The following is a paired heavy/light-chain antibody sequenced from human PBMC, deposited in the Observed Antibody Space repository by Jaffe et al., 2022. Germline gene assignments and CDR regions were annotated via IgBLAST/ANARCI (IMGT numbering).Heavy chain of an antibody. V-gene: IGHV1-69*05. CDR2: IIPIFGTA. J-gene: IGHJ5*02. CDR3: ASLDNYDILTGYDNWFDP. Sequence: QVQLVQSGAEVKKPGSSVKVSCKASGGTFSSYAISWVRQAPGQGLEWMGGIIPIFGTANYAQKFQGRVTITTDESTSTAYMELSSLRSEDTAVYYCASLDNYDILTGYDNWFDPWGQGTLVTVSS. D-gene: IGHD3-9*01. CDR1: GGTFSSYA.
Light chain of an antibody. CDR3: MQGTHWPPEYT. J-gene: IGKJ2*01. CDR1: QSLVYSDGNTY. CDR2: KVS. Sequence: DVVMTQSPLSLPVTLGQPASISCRSSQSLVYSDGNTYLNWFQQRPGQSPRRLIYKVSNRDSGVPDRFSGSGSGTDFTLKISRVEAEDVGVYYCMQGTHWPPEYTFGQGTKLEIK. V-gene: IGKV2-30*01.